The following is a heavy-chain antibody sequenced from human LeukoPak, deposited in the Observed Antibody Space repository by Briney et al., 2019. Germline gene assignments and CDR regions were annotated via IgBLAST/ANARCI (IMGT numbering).Heavy chain of an antibody. D-gene: IGHD6-19*01. Sequence: LAGGSLRLSCAASGFTFDDYAMHWVRQAPGKGLEWVSGISWNSGSIGYADSVKGRFTISRDNAKNSLYLQMNSLRAEDTALYYCAKEYNSGWGRAFDIWSQGTMVTVSS. CDR1: GFTFDDYA. CDR3: AKEYNSGWGRAFDI. J-gene: IGHJ3*02. CDR2: ISWNSGSI. V-gene: IGHV3-9*01.